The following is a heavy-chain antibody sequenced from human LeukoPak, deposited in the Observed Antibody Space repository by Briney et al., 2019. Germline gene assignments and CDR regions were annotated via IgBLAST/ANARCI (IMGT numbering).Heavy chain of an antibody. J-gene: IGHJ4*02. CDR3: TTDSLVVPAYDY. CDR1: GFTFSSYA. Sequence: GGSLRLSRAASGFTFSSYAMHWVRQAPGKGLEWVAVISYDGSNKYYADSVKGRFTISRDNSKNTLYLQMNSLRAEDTAVYYCTTDSLVVPAYDYWGQGTLVTVSS. CDR2: ISYDGSNK. D-gene: IGHD2-2*01. V-gene: IGHV3-30-3*01.